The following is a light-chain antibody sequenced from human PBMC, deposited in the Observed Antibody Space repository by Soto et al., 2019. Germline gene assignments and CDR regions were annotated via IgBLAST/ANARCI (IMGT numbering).Light chain of an antibody. CDR2: GNS. Sequence: QSVLTQPPSVSGAPGQRVTISCTGSSSNIGAGYDVHWYQQLPGTAPKLLIYGNSVRPSGVPDRFSGSQSGTSASLAITGLQAEDEADYYCQSYDSSLSGFYVFGTGTRSPS. J-gene: IGLJ1*01. V-gene: IGLV1-40*01. CDR3: QSYDSSLSGFYV. CDR1: SSNIGAGYD.